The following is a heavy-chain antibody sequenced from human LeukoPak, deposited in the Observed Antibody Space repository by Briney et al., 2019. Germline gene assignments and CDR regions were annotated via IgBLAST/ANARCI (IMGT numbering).Heavy chain of an antibody. CDR2: VSYDGSHE. V-gene: IGHV3-30*18. D-gene: IGHD6-19*01. CDR1: GFTFSSFG. CDR3: TKSAVAGTHYYYYGMDV. Sequence: GGSLRLSCAASGFTFSSFGMHWVRQAPGKGLEWVAVVSYDGSHEYHADSVKGRFTISRDSSKNTLYLQMNSLRAEDTAMYYCTKSAVAGTHYYYYGMDVWGQGTTVTVSS. J-gene: IGHJ6*02.